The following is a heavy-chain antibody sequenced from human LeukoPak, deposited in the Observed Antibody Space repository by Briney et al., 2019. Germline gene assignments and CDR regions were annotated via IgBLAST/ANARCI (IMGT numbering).Heavy chain of an antibody. Sequence: GGSLRLSCAASGFTFSSYAMSWVRQAPGKGLEWVSAISGSGGSTYYADSVKGRFTISRDNSKNTLYLQMNSLRAEDTAVYYCAKDRHGSSWPNYYYYDMDVWGQGTTVTVSS. CDR1: GFTFSSYA. D-gene: IGHD6-13*01. V-gene: IGHV3-23*01. J-gene: IGHJ6*02. CDR3: AKDRHGSSWPNYYYYDMDV. CDR2: ISGSGGST.